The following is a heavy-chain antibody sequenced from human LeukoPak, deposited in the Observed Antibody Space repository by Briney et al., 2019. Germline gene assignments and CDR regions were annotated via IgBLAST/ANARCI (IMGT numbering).Heavy chain of an antibody. CDR3: ARLSRSSYGKYYFDS. J-gene: IGHJ4*02. V-gene: IGHV3-21*01. Sequence: GGSLRLSCAASGFTFSSYAMEWVRQAPGKGLEWLSSLTGGSDYVYYADSVKGRFTISRDNAKSPLYLQMNSLRAEDTAVYYCARLSRSSYGKYYFDSWGQGTLVTVSS. D-gene: IGHD1-26*01. CDR1: GFTFSSYA. CDR2: LTGGSDYV.